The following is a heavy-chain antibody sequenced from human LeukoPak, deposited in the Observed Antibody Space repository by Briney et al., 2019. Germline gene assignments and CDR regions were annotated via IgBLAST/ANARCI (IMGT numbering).Heavy chain of an antibody. V-gene: IGHV1-69*06. CDR2: IIPIFGTA. J-gene: IGHJ6*03. CDR3: ARERFGELLGYYYYYMDV. D-gene: IGHD3-10*01. CDR1: GGTFSSYA. Sequence: SVKVSCKASGGTFSSYAISWVRQAPGQGREWMGMIIPIFGTANYAQKFQGRVTITADKSTSTAYMELSSLRSEDTAVYYCARERFGELLGYYYYYMDVWGKGTTVTVSS.